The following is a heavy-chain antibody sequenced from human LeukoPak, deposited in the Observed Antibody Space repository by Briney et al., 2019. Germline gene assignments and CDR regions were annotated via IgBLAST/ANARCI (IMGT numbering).Heavy chain of an antibody. J-gene: IGHJ3*02. Sequence: SETPSLTCTVSGGSISSSSYYWGWIRQPPGKGLEWIGSIYYSGSTCYNPSLKSRVTISVDTSKNQFSLNLRSVTAADTAVYYCATEEIDAYDIWGQGTLVTVSS. CDR2: IYYSGST. CDR3: ATEEIDAYDI. D-gene: IGHD5-24*01. CDR1: GGSISSSSYY. V-gene: IGHV4-39*05.